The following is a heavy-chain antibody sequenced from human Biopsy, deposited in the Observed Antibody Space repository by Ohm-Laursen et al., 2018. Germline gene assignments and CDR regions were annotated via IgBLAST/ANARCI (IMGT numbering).Heavy chain of an antibody. CDR1: GYTLTALS. CDR2: FAPENGKT. V-gene: IGHV1-24*01. CDR3: AADINVWNVNY. Sequence: ASVKVSCKVSGYTLTALSMHWVRQAPGRGLEWMGGFAPENGKTIYAQKFQGRITMTEDTSTDTAYMELSSLRSEDTAVYYCAADINVWNVNYWGQGTQDTVSS. D-gene: IGHD1-1*01. J-gene: IGHJ4*02.